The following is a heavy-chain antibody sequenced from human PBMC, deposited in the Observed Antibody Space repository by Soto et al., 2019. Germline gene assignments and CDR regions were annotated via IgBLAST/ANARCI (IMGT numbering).Heavy chain of an antibody. CDR2: IKSKTDGGTT. CDR3: TTDWNDGRRVPY. CDR1: GFTFSNAW. V-gene: IGHV3-15*01. Sequence: EVQLVESGGGLVKPGGSLRLSCAASGFTFSNAWMSWVRQAPGKGLEWVGRIKSKTDGGTTDYAAPVKGRFTISRDDSKNTLYLQMNSLKTEDTAVYYCTTDWNDGRRVPYWGQGTLVTVSS. D-gene: IGHD1-1*01. J-gene: IGHJ4*02.